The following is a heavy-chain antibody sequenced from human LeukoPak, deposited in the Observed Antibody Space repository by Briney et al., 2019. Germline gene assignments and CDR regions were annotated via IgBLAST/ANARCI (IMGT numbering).Heavy chain of an antibody. Sequence: SETLSLTCTVSGGSISSYYWSWIRQPAGKGLEWIGEINHSGSTNYNPSLTSRVTISVDTSKNQFSLKLSSVTAADTAVYYCARGRGSSGWYNDYWGQGTLVTVSS. V-gene: IGHV4-34*01. D-gene: IGHD6-19*01. CDR1: GGSISSYY. CDR3: ARGRGSSGWYNDY. J-gene: IGHJ4*02. CDR2: INHSGST.